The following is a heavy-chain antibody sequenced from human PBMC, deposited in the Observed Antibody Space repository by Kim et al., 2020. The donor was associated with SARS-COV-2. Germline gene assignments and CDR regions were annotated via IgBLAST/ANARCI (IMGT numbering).Heavy chain of an antibody. J-gene: IGHJ6*03. Sequence: SGPTLVNPTQTLTLTCTFSGFSLLTSGMCVNWIRQPPGKALEWLARIDWDDDKYYNTSLKTRLTISKDTSKNQVVLTMTNMDPVDTATYYCARIRGTGTTRSQSYHYYMDVWGKGTTVPVSS. D-gene: IGHD1-7*01. CDR2: IDWDDDK. CDR3: ARIRGTGTTRSQSYHYYMDV. CDR1: GFSLLTSGMC. V-gene: IGHV2-70*11.